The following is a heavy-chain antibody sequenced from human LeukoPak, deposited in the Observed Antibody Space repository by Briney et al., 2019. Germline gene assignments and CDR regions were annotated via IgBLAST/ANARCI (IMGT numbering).Heavy chain of an antibody. J-gene: IGHJ4*02. Sequence: PSETLSLTCTVSGGSISSGGYYWSWIRQHPGKGLEWIGYIYYSGSTYYNPSLKSRVTISVDTSKNQFSLKLSSVTAADTAVYYCARDSVIAAAGEADYWGQGTLVTVSS. CDR2: IYYSGST. CDR3: ARDSVIAAAGEADY. CDR1: GGSISSGGYY. V-gene: IGHV4-31*03. D-gene: IGHD6-13*01.